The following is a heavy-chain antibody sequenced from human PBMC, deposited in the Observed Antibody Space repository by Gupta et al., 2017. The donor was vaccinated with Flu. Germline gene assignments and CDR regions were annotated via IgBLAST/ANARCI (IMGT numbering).Heavy chain of an antibody. Sequence: GPGEGVEWVAGCCGGCGTTHYASSVGGRFNIPTDESQDTLYLQMNNLKAEDTAIYYCARRDIVVVVAAFDYWGPGTLVTVSS. D-gene: IGHD2-15*01. V-gene: IGHV3-23*01. CDR3: ARRDIVVVVAAFDY. J-gene: IGHJ4*02. CDR2: CCGGCGTT.